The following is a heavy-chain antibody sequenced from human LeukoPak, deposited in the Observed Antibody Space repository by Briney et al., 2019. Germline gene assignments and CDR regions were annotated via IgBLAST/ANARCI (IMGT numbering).Heavy chain of an antibody. CDR2: IKGDGSNK. D-gene: IGHD4-17*01. V-gene: IGHV3-7*01. CDR3: ASNGDYVAY. Sequence: GGSLRLSCAGSGFMFSDYWMAWVRQAPGKGLECVANIKGDGSNKYYVDSVEGRFTISRDNAKNSLYLQMNSLRAEDTAVYYCASNGDYVAYWGQGTLVTVSS. J-gene: IGHJ4*02. CDR1: GFMFSDYW.